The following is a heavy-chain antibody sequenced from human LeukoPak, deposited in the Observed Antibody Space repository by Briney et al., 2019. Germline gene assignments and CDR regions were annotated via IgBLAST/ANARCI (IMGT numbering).Heavy chain of an antibody. CDR1: GGSSSSSGYY. Sequence: SETLSLTCTVSGGSSSSSGYYWGWIRQPPGKGLEWIASIYYSGSTYYNPSLKTRVTISVATSKNQLSLKLSSLTAADTAVYYCARHEYSGSYYGLSWFDPWGQGTLVTVSS. D-gene: IGHD1-26*01. J-gene: IGHJ5*02. V-gene: IGHV4-39*01. CDR2: IYYSGST. CDR3: ARHEYSGSYYGLSWFDP.